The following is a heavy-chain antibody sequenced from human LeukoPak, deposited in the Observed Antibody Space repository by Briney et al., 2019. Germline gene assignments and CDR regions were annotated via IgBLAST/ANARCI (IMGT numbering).Heavy chain of an antibody. J-gene: IGHJ4*02. D-gene: IGHD3-3*01. V-gene: IGHV3-48*03. CDR3: ARDRRFLEWLSFDY. CDR2: ISSSGSTI. CDR1: GFTFSSYE. Sequence: PGGSLRLSCAASGFTFSSYEMNWVRQPPGKGLEWVSYISSSGSTIYYADSVKGRFTISRDNAKHSLYMQMNSLRAEDTAVYYCARDRRFLEWLSFDYWGKGNLVSVSS.